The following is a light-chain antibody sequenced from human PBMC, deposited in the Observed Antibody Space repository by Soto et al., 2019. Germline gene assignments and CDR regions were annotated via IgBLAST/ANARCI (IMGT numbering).Light chain of an antibody. J-gene: IGKJ3*01. V-gene: IGKV1-39*01. Sequence: DIQMTQSPSSLSASVGDRVTITCRASQSISSYLNWYQQKPGKAPKLLIYAASSLQSGVQSRFSGSGYDTDFALTISSLQPEDFATYYCHQSYSTPRPFTFGPGTKVDIK. CDR2: AAS. CDR1: QSISSY. CDR3: HQSYSTPRPFT.